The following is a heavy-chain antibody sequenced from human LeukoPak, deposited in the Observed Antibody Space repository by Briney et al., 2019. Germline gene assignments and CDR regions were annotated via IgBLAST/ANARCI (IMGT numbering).Heavy chain of an antibody. CDR2: INWNGGST. CDR1: GFTFDDYG. J-gene: IGHJ4*02. D-gene: IGHD1-26*01. V-gene: IGHV3-20*04. Sequence: GGFLRLSCAASGFTFDDYGMSWVRQAPGKGLEWVSGINWNGGSTGYADSVKGRFTISRDNAKNSLYLQMNSLRAEDTALYYCARGPSFSGSYYQYFDYWGQGTLVTVSS. CDR3: ARGPSFSGSYYQYFDY.